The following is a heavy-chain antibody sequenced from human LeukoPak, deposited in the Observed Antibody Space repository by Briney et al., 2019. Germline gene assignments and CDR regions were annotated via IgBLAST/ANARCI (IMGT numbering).Heavy chain of an antibody. CDR1: GFTFSNYN. CDR3: ARDRSSGWYLFDY. J-gene: IGHJ4*02. D-gene: IGHD6-19*01. V-gene: IGHV3-21*01. Sequence: GGSLRLSCAASGFTFSNYNMNWVRQAPGKGLEWVSSISSSSSYIYYADSVKGRFTISRDNAKNSLYLQMDSLRAEDTAVYYCARDRSSGWYLFDYWGQGTLVTVSS. CDR2: ISSSSSYI.